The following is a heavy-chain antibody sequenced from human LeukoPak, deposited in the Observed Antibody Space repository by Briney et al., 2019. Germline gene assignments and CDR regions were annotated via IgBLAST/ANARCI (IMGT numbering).Heavy chain of an antibody. CDR1: GGSISSYY. CDR3: ARGPATGPQYYDYVWGSYRSYYFDY. Sequence: ETLSLTCTVSGGSISSYYWSWVRQPPGKGLEWIGYIYYSGSTNYNPSLKSRVTISVDTSKKQFSLKLSSVTAADTAVYYCARGPATGPQYYDYVWGSYRSYYFDYWGQGTLVTVSS. D-gene: IGHD3-16*02. V-gene: IGHV4-59*01. CDR2: IYYSGST. J-gene: IGHJ4*02.